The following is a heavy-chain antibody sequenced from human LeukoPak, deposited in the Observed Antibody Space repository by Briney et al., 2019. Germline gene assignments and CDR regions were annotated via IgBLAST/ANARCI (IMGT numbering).Heavy chain of an antibody. CDR1: GFTFNDYA. D-gene: IGHD3-3*01. Sequence: GRSLRLSCAASGFTFNDYAVHWVRQGPGKGLEWVSGISWNSGFIGYADSVKGRFTISRDNAKNSLYLQMHSLRSEDMALYYCAKDRTDTSGSESGFDSWGQGTLVTVSS. CDR3: AKDRTDTSGSESGFDS. CDR2: ISWNSGFI. V-gene: IGHV3-9*03. J-gene: IGHJ4*02.